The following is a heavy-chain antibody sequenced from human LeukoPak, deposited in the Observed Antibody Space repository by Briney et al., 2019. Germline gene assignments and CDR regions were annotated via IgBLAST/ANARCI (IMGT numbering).Heavy chain of an antibody. J-gene: IGHJ5*02. CDR3: AKDRWLVPFDP. CDR1: GFTFSSYG. V-gene: IGHV3-23*01. D-gene: IGHD6-19*01. Sequence: PGGSLRLSCAASGFTFSSYGMSWVRQAPGKGLEWVSAISGSGGTTYYTDSVKGRFTIPRDNSKNTLYLQTNSLRAEDTATYYCAKDRWLVPFDPWGQGTLVTVSS. CDR2: ISGSGGTT.